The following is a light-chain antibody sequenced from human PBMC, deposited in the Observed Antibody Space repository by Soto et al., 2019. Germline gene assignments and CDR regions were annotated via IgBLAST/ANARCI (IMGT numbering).Light chain of an antibody. V-gene: IGLV2-14*01. Sequence: QSVLAQPASVAGSPGQSITISCTGTSSDVGAYNYVSWYQQHPGKAPQLMIHEVSKRPSGVSNRFSGSKSGNTASLTISGLQAEDEADYYCSSYTSSSTPYVFGTGTKV. CDR3: SSYTSSSTPYV. CDR2: EVS. CDR1: SSDVGAYNY. J-gene: IGLJ1*01.